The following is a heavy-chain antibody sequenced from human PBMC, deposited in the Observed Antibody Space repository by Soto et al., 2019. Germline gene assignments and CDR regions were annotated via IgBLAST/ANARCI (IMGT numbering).Heavy chain of an antibody. D-gene: IGHD3-3*01. CDR3: AAAKIRVLEYLSHDFNY. CDR2: FVPEEGGT. Sequence: QVQLVQSGSEVKKPGASVKVSCKVSGYSLSELSMQWVRQAPGKGLEWMGGFVPEEGGTIYAQKFQGRVTMTEDTGTDTAYMEVSSLRSEDAAVDYWAAAKIRVLEYLSHDFNYWGQGTLVTVSS. V-gene: IGHV1-24*01. CDR1: GYSLSELS. J-gene: IGHJ4*02.